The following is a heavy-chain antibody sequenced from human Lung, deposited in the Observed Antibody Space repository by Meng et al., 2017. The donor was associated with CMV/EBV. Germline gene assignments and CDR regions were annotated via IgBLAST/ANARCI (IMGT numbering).Heavy chain of an antibody. CDR3: ARGPRGTRATAGYGMDD. J-gene: IGHJ6*02. CDR2: IFPGDSKT. D-gene: IGHD1-7*01. Sequence: GESXKISCQGSGYRFSDFWLGWVRQKPGKGLEWMGLIFPGDSKTIYSPSFQGQVTISGDKFINTAYLQWSSLEASDTAIYYFARGPRGTRATAGYGMDDWGQGXTVTVSS. CDR1: GYRFSDFW. V-gene: IGHV5-51*01.